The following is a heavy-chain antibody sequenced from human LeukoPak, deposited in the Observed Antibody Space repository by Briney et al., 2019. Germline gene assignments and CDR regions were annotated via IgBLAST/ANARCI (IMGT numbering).Heavy chain of an antibody. Sequence: GGSLRLSCSASGFTFSTYFMHWVRQAPGKGLEYVSAISSNGGSSYYADSVKGRFTISRDNSKNTLYLQMSSLRAEDTAVYHCVKDDSYYYDSSGYPHWGQGTLVTVSS. CDR2: ISSNGGSS. CDR1: GFTFSTYF. D-gene: IGHD3-22*01. V-gene: IGHV3-64D*09. CDR3: VKDDSYYYDSSGYPH. J-gene: IGHJ4*02.